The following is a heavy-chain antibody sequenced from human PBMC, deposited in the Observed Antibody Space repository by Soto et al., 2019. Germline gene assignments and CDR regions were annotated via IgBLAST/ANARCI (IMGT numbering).Heavy chain of an antibody. V-gene: IGHV5-51*01. J-gene: IGHJ6*02. CDR2: IYPGDSDT. CDR1: GYRFASYW. CDR3: ARGYGGSYYYYYYGMDV. D-gene: IGHD1-26*01. Sequence: PGESQKISCQGSGYRFASYWIGWVRQMPGKGLEWMGIIYPGDSDTRYSPSFQGQVTISADKSISTAYLQWSSLKASDTAMYYCARGYGGSYYYYYYGMDVWGQGTTVTVSS.